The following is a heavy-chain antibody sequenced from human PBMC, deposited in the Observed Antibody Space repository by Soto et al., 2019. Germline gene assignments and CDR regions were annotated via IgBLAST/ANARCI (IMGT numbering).Heavy chain of an antibody. Sequence: SETLSLTCAVSGGSISSSNWWSWVRQPPGKGLEWIGEIYHSGSTNYNPSLKSRVTISVDKSKNQFSLKLSSVTAADTAVYYCARDGRTGTTLGLDYWGQGTLVTVSS. CDR1: GGSISSSNW. CDR2: IYHSGST. V-gene: IGHV4-4*02. CDR3: ARDGRTGTTLGLDY. J-gene: IGHJ4*02. D-gene: IGHD1-7*01.